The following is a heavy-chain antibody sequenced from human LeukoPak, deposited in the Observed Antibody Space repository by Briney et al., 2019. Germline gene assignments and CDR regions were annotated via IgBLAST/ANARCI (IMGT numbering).Heavy chain of an antibody. D-gene: IGHD3-16*02. J-gene: IGHJ4*02. CDR1: GFTFSSYW. V-gene: IGHV3-23*01. CDR2: ISGSGGST. Sequence: GGSLRLSCAASGFTFSSYWMSWVRQAPGKGLEWVSAISGSGGSTYYADSVKGRFTISRDNSKNTLYLQMNSLRAEDTAVYYCAKDKIVGGLHYFDYWGQGTLVTVSS. CDR3: AKDKIVGGLHYFDY.